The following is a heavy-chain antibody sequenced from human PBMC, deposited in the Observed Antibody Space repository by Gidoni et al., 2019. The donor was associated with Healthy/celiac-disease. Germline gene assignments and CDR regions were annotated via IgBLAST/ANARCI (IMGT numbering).Heavy chain of an antibody. Sequence: QVQLVQSGAAVKKPGASVKVSCKASGYTFTSYGISWVRQAPGQGLEWMGWISAYNGNTNYAQKLQGRVTMTTDTSTSTAYMELRSLRSDDTAVYYCAREYCSSTSCSYWNYYGMDVWGQGTTVTVSS. D-gene: IGHD2-2*01. V-gene: IGHV1-18*01. CDR3: AREYCSSTSCSYWNYYGMDV. CDR2: ISAYNGNT. J-gene: IGHJ6*02. CDR1: GYTFTSYG.